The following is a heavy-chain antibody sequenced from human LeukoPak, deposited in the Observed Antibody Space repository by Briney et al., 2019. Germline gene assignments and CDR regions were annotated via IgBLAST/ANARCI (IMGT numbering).Heavy chain of an antibody. D-gene: IGHD4-17*01. CDR2: ISGGGVNT. Sequence: PGGSLRLSCAGSGFSFSTYALSWVRQAPGKGLEWVSVISGGGVNTYYADSVKGRFTISRDNSKNTLYLQMDSLRVEDTAVYYCAKDPPDYGFGFRGQGTLVTVSS. J-gene: IGHJ4*02. CDR1: GFSFSTYA. V-gene: IGHV3-23*01. CDR3: AKDPPDYGFGF.